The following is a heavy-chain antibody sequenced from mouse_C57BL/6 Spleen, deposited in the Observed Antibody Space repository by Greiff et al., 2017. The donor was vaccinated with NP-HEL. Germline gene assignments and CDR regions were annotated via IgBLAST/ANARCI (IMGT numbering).Heavy chain of an antibody. J-gene: IGHJ4*01. V-gene: IGHV1-4*01. Sequence: QVQLQQSGAELARPGASVKMSCKASGYTFTSYTMHWVKQRPGQGLEWIGYINPSSGYTKYNQKFKDKATLTADKSSSTAYMQLSSLTSEDSAVYYCARDGYYEGDAMDYWGQGTSVTVSS. D-gene: IGHD2-3*01. CDR1: GYTFTSYT. CDR3: ARDGYYEGDAMDY. CDR2: INPSSGYT.